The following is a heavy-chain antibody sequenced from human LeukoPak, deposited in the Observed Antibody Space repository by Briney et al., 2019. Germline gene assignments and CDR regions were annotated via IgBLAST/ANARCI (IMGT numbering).Heavy chain of an antibody. J-gene: IGHJ6*03. CDR1: GVSISSQN. V-gene: IGHV4-4*07. D-gene: IGHD3-3*01. CDR2: IYTNGTT. CDR3: ARDVSGRLVGFGGSSFMDV. Sequence: SETLSLTCTVSGVSISSQNWTWIRQPAGKGLEWIGLIYTNGTTDYNLSLKGRLTVSVDTSKNQLSLRLSSVTAADTAVYYCARDVSGRLVGFGGSSFMDVWGKGTTVTVSS.